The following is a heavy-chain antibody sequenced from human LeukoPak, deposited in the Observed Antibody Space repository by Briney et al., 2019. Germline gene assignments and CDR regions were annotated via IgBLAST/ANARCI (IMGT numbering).Heavy chain of an antibody. V-gene: IGHV4-59*08. CDR1: GGSISSYY. CDR2: IYYSGST. D-gene: IGHD2-2*01. CDR3: ARSMEYQLLSLDY. J-gene: IGHJ4*02. Sequence: SETLSLTCTVSGGSISSYYWSWIRQPPGKGLEWIGYIYYSGSTNYNPSLKSRVTISKDTSKNQFSLKLSSVTAADTAVYYCARSMEYQLLSLDYWGQGTLVTVSS.